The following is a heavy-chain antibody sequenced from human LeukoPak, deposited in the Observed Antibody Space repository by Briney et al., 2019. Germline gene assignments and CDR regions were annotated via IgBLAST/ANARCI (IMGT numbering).Heavy chain of an antibody. CDR2: IYTGDRT. CDR1: GFSVSSNY. V-gene: IGHV3-66*02. J-gene: IGHJ3*02. Sequence: HPGGSLRLSCAASGFSVSSNYMSWVRQSPGKGLEWVSVIYTGDRTDYADPVKGRFTVSRDNSKNTMYLQMNSLKTEDTALYYCARQRDGDNSDPFDIWGQGTMVTVFS. D-gene: IGHD5-24*01. CDR3: ARQRDGDNSDPFDI.